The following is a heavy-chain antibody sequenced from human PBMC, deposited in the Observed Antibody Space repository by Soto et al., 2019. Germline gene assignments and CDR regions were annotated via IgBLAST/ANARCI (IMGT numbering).Heavy chain of an antibody. CDR3: ARVHDSSGYPDH. CDR2: IYYSGST. D-gene: IGHD3-22*01. CDR1: GGSISSGDYY. Sequence: KSSETLSLTCTVSGGSISSGDYYWSWIRQPPGKGLEWIGYIYYSGSTYYNPSLKSRVTISVDTSKNQFSLKLSSVTAADTAVYYCARVHDSSGYPDHWGQGTLVTVSS. J-gene: IGHJ4*02. V-gene: IGHV4-30-4*01.